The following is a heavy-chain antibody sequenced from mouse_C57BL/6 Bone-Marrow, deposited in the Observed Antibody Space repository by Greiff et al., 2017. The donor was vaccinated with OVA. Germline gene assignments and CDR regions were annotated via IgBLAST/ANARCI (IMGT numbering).Heavy chain of an antibody. V-gene: IGHV14-2*01. CDR3: APFGNYGDAMDY. CDR2: IDTEDGET. D-gene: IGHD2-1*01. J-gene: IGHJ4*01. Sequence: VQLKHSGAELVQPGASVKLSCTASGFNIKDYYMHWVKQRTEQGLEWIGRIDTEDGETKYAPNFQGKATITADTSSNTAYLQLSSLTSEDTAVYYCAPFGNYGDAMDYWGQGTSVTVAS. CDR1: GFNIKDYY.